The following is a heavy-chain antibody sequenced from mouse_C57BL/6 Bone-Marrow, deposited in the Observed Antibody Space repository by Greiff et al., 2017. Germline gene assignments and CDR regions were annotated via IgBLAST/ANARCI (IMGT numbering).Heavy chain of an antibody. Sequence: EVQLQQSGAELVRPGASVKLSCTASGFNIKDDYMHWVKQRPEQGLEWIGWIDPENGDTEYASKFQGKATITADTSSNTAYLQLSSLTSEDTAVYYCTTIIGRAYWGQGTLVTVSA. V-gene: IGHV14-4*01. CDR1: GFNIKDDY. D-gene: IGHD2-14*01. CDR3: TTIIGRAY. J-gene: IGHJ3*01. CDR2: IDPENGDT.